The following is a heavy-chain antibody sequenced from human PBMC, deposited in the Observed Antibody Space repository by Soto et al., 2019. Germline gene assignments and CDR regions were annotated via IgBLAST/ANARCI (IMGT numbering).Heavy chain of an antibody. V-gene: IGHV1-3*01. CDR1: GYTFSSYA. J-gene: IGHJ5*02. CDR3: ARPVGQFDP. CDR2: INAANGNV. Sequence: ASVKVSCKASGYTFSSYALHWVRQAPGQRLEWMGWINAANGNVKYSQKFQGRVTITRDTSASTAYMELSSLRSEDTAVYYCARPVGQFDPWGQGTLVTVSS.